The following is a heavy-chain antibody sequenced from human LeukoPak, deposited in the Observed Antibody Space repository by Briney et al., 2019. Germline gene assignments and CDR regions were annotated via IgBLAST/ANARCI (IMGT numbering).Heavy chain of an antibody. CDR3: ASSLVVAGSSVAGFDY. V-gene: IGHV5-51*01. Sequence: ESLKISSKGSGYSFTTYWNCWGRQMPGKGLEWMGIIYPGDSDTRYSLSFHGQVTISADKSISTAYLQWSSLRASDTAMYYCASSLVVAGSSVAGFDYWGQGTLVTVSS. CDR2: IYPGDSDT. CDR1: GYSFTTYW. J-gene: IGHJ4*02. D-gene: IGHD6-19*01.